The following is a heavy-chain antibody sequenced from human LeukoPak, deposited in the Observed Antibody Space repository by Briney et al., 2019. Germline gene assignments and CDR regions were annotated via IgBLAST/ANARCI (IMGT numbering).Heavy chain of an antibody. CDR2: ISYDGSNK. V-gene: IGHV3-30*18. CDR1: GFTSSSYG. CDR3: AKGEIAAADPISH. Sequence: PGGSLRLSCAASGFTSSSYGMHWVRQAPGKGLEWVAVISYDGSNKYYADSVKGRFTISRDNSKNTLYLQMNSLRAEDTAVYYCAKGEIAAADPISHWGQGTLVTVSS. J-gene: IGHJ4*02. D-gene: IGHD6-13*01.